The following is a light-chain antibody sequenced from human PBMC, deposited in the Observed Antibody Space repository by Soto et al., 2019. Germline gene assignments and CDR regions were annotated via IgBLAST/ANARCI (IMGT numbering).Light chain of an antibody. V-gene: IGLV2-14*01. J-gene: IGLJ2*01. CDR3: SSYTSSSTVV. CDR1: SSDVGGYNY. CDR2: DVS. Sequence: QSALTQPASVSGSPGQSITISCTGTSSDVGGYNYVSWYQQHPGKAPKPMIYDVSNRPSGVSNRFSGSKSGDTASLTISGLQAEDEADYHCSSYTSSSTVVFGGGTKVTVL.